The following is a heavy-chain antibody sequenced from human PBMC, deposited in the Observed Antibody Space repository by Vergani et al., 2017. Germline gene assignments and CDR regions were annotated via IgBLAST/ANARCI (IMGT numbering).Heavy chain of an antibody. J-gene: IGHJ3*02. Sequence: EVQLVESGGGLVQPGGSLRLSCAASGFTFSSYSMNWVRQAPGKGLEWVSYISSSSSIIYYADSVKGRFTISRDNAKNSLYLQMNSLRAEDTAVYYCARERNGGSYYVGAFDIWGQGTMVTVSS. D-gene: IGHD1-26*01. CDR1: GFTFSSYS. V-gene: IGHV3-48*01. CDR3: ARERNGGSYYVGAFDI. CDR2: ISSSSSII.